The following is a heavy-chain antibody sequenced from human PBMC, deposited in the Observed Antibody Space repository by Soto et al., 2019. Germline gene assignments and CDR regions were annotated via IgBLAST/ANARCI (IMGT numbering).Heavy chain of an antibody. J-gene: IGHJ4*02. CDR3: ARDGREGLSRNEGLVY. Sequence: QVQLQESGPGLVKPSQTLSLTCTVSGGSISSGGYYWRWIRQHPGKGLEWIGYIYYSGSTYYNPSLMSRVTISVDTSKYQFSLKLSSVTAADTAVYYCARDGREGLSRNEGLVYWGQGALVTVSS. CDR2: IYYSGST. D-gene: IGHD3-16*01. CDR1: GGSISSGGYY. V-gene: IGHV4-31*03.